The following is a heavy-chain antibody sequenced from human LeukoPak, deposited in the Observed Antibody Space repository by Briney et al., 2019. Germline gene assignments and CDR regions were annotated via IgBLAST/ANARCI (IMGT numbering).Heavy chain of an antibody. J-gene: IGHJ4*02. CDR3: ARARYCSGGSCYRLAVHVFDY. Sequence: PSQTLSLTCAVSGGSISSGGYSWSWIRQPPGKGLEWIGYIHHSGSTYYNPSLKSRVTISVDRSKNQFSLKLSSVTAADTAVYYCARARYCSGGSCYRLAVHVFDYWGQGTLVTVSS. V-gene: IGHV4-30-2*01. CDR2: IHHSGST. CDR1: GGSISSGGYS. D-gene: IGHD2-15*01.